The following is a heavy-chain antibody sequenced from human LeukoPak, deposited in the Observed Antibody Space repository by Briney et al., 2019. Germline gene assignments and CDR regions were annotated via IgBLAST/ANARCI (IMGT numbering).Heavy chain of an antibody. Sequence: GSLRLSCAASGFIFNNYGLIWVRQAPGKGLEWVSAISNDGGGTNYADFVKGRFTISRDNSKNTLFLQMNSLRAEETALYYCAKGSSGYFVDLWGQGTLVTVSS. CDR2: ISNDGGGT. J-gene: IGHJ5*02. V-gene: IGHV3-23*01. CDR3: AKGSSGYFVDL. CDR1: GFIFNNYG. D-gene: IGHD3-22*01.